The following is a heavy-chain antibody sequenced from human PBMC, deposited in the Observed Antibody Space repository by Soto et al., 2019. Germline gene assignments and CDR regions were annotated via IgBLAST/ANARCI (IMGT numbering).Heavy chain of an antibody. CDR2: IGPESGAT. Sequence: ASVKVSCKASGYTFTGHYIHWVRQAPEQGPEWMGEIGPESGATRYAQKFQGRVTMTRDMSITTVYMELNNLSPDDTAVYSCGRGRSGQIVVFYWGQGTPVTVSS. CDR1: GYTFTGHY. J-gene: IGHJ4*02. CDR3: GRGRSGQIVVFY. V-gene: IGHV1-2*02. D-gene: IGHD1-26*01.